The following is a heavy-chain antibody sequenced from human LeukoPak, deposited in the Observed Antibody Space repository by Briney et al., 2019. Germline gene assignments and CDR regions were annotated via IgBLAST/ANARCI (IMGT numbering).Heavy chain of an antibody. V-gene: IGHV4-59*01. D-gene: IGHD3-22*01. J-gene: IGHJ3*02. CDR3: ARDVYYYDSSHSRAFDI. CDR2: IYYSGST. Sequence: SETLSLTCTVSGVSISSYYWSWIRQPPGKGLEWIGYIYYSGSTNYNPSLKCRVTISVDTSKNHFSLKLSSVTAADTAVYYCARDVYYYDSSHSRAFDIWGQGTMVTVSS. CDR1: GVSISSYY.